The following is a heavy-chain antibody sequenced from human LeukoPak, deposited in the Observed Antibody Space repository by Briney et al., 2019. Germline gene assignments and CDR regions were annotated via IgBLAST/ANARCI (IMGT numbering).Heavy chain of an antibody. CDR2: MKQDGTEE. V-gene: IGHV3-7*05. CDR1: GFTFSSYR. D-gene: IGHD6-25*01. CDR3: ARDVAAFDY. J-gene: IGHJ4*02. Sequence: PGGSLRLSCAASGFTFSSYRMTWVRQAPGKGLECVANMKQDGTEEYYADSVKGRFIISRDNAKNSLFLQMNSLRVEDTAVYYCARDVAAFDYWGQGTLVTVSS.